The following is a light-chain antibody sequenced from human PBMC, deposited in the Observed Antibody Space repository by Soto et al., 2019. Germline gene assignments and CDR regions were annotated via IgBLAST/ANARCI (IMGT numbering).Light chain of an antibody. CDR3: CSYGGSPTYF. Sequence: QSVLAQPASVSGSPGQSITISCTGTSSNVGSYKLVSWYQQHPGKAPKLMIFEVNKRPSGVSNRFSGSKSGNTASLTISGLKVEDEDDYYCCSYGGSPTYFFGTGTKVTVL. CDR2: EVN. CDR1: SSNVGSYKL. J-gene: IGLJ1*01. V-gene: IGLV2-23*02.